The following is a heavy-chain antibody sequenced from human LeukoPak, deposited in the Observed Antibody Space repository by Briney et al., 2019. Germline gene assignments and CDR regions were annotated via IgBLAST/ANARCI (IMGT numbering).Heavy chain of an antibody. CDR2: INPSGGST. CDR1: GYTFTSYY. CDR3: ARGSTARYYYDGSGYYRGAFDY. J-gene: IGHJ4*02. D-gene: IGHD3-22*01. V-gene: IGHV1-46*01. Sequence: GSVKVSCKASGYTFTSYYMHWVRQAPGQGLEWMGIINPSGGSTSYAQKLQGRVTMTTDTSTSTAYMELRSLRSDDTAVYYCARGSTARYYYDGSGYYRGAFDYWGQGTLVTVSS.